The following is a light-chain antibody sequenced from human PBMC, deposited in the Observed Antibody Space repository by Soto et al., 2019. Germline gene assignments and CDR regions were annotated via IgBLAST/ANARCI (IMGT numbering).Light chain of an antibody. CDR1: SSNIGNNY. Sequence: QSVLTQPPSASAAPGQKVTISCSGSSSNIGNNYVSWYQQLPGTAPKLLIYDNNKRPSGIPDRFSGSKSGTSATLGITGLQTGDEADYYCGTWDSGLSAVVFGGGTKVTV. CDR2: DNN. CDR3: GTWDSGLSAVV. V-gene: IGLV1-51*01. J-gene: IGLJ2*01.